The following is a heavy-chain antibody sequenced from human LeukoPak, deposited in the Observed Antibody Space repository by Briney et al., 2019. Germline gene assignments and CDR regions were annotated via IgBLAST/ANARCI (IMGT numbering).Heavy chain of an antibody. D-gene: IGHD5-18*01. Sequence: SETLSLTCAVSGDSIGRGSYYWGWIRQPAGKAPEWIGRIFNTGSTSYNPSLKSRVTISVDTSKNQFSLNLRSVTAADTAVYYCARDICGYNYGCFDSWGQGTLVTVSS. J-gene: IGHJ4*02. CDR1: GDSIGRGSYY. V-gene: IGHV4-61*02. CDR3: ARDICGYNYGCFDS. CDR2: IFNTGST.